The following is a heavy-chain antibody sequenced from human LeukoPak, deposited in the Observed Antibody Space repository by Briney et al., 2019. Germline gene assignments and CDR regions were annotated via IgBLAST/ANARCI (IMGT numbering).Heavy chain of an antibody. J-gene: IGHJ5*02. CDR1: GGSISTYY. D-gene: IGHD4-11*01. CDR3: ARHGGHDYSNYAWFDP. CDR2: IYSSGGT. V-gene: IGHV4-4*09. Sequence: SETLSLTCTVSGGSISTYYWSWIRQPPGKGLEWIGYIYSSGGTNYNPSLKSRATISVDTSKNQFSLKLSSVTAADTAVYYCARHGGHDYSNYAWFDPWGQGILVTVSS.